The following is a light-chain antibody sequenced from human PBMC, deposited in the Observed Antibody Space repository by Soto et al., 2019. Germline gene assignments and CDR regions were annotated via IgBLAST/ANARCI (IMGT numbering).Light chain of an antibody. Sequence: QSVLTQSPSSSASLGASVTLTCTLSSGHSNYAIAWHQQQPETGPRYLMKVNSGGSHIKGDGIPDRFSGSSSGAERYLFISSLQSEDEADYYCQTWGTGSARVVFGGGTQLTVL. J-gene: IGLJ7*01. CDR3: QTWGTGSARVV. CDR2: VNSGGSH. CDR1: SGHSNYA. V-gene: IGLV4-69*01.